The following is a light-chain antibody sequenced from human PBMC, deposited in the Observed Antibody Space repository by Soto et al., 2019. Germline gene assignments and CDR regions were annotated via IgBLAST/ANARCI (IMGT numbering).Light chain of an antibody. Sequence: SPTTMSPSEGDRVTITCRLSQSISSWLAWYQQKPGKAPKLLIYKAVSLESGVPSRFSGSGSGTEFTLTISSLQHDEVATEYCSQVYGYSPKTFGQGTKVDIK. V-gene: IGKV1-5*03. CDR1: QSISSW. CDR3: SQVYGYSPKT. CDR2: KAV. J-gene: IGKJ1*01.